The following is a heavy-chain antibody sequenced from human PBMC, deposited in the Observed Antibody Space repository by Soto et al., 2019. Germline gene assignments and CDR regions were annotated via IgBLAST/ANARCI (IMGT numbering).Heavy chain of an antibody. CDR1: GYTFTNYW. Sequence: PGESLKISCKGSGYTFTNYWIGWVRQMPGKGLEWMGIIYPGDSDTKYNPSFQGQVTISADKSITATYLQWSSLKASDTAIYYCAASIFYYGMDVWGQGTTVTVSS. J-gene: IGHJ6*02. CDR3: AASIFYYGMDV. CDR2: IYPGDSDT. V-gene: IGHV5-51*01.